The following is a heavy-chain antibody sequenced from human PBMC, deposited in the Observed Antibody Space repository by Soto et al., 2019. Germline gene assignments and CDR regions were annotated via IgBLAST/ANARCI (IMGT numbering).Heavy chain of an antibody. CDR2: IYDSGST. Sequence: QVQLQESGPGLVKPSETLSLTCTVSGDSISSYYWSWLRQPPGKGLEWIGYIYDSGSTNYNPSLKSRVTISVDTSKNQFALILTSVNAADTAVYYCAREVGYGYPWDFFDPWGQGTLVTVSS. J-gene: IGHJ5*02. CDR1: GDSISSYY. D-gene: IGHD5-12*01. V-gene: IGHV4-59*01. CDR3: AREVGYGYPWDFFDP.